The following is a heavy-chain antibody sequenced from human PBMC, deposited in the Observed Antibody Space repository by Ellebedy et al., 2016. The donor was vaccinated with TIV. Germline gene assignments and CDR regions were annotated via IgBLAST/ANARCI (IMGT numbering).Heavy chain of an antibody. J-gene: IGHJ4*02. V-gene: IGHV1-2*02. Sequence: ASVKVSCXASGYTFTSYDINWVRQATGQGLEWMGWINPNSGGTNYAQKFQGRVTMTRDTSISTAYMELSRLRSDDTAVYYCARAVVMVRGGAVGYWGQGTLVTVSS. CDR2: INPNSGGT. CDR3: ARAVVMVRGGAVGY. D-gene: IGHD3-10*01. CDR1: GYTFTSYD.